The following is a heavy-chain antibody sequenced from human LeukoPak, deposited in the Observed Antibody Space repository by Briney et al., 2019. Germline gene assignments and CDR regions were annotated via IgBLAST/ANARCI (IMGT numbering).Heavy chain of an antibody. Sequence: ASVKVSCKVSGYTLTELSMHWVRQAPGKGLEWMGGFDPEDGETIYAQKFQGRVTITTDESTSTAYMELSSLRSEDTAVYYCASYCSGGSCYHTDYWGQGTLVTVSS. J-gene: IGHJ4*02. D-gene: IGHD2-15*01. CDR2: FDPEDGET. CDR3: ASYCSGGSCYHTDY. V-gene: IGHV1-24*01. CDR1: GYTLTELS.